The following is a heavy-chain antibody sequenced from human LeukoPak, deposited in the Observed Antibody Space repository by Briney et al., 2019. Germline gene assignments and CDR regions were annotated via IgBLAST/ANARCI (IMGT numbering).Heavy chain of an antibody. CDR1: GGSISSSSYY. J-gene: IGHJ4*02. Sequence: PSETLSLTCTVSGGSISSSSYYWGWIRQPPGKGLEWIGSIYYSGSTYYNPPLKSRVTISVDTSKNQFSLKLSSVTAADTAVYYCARVIVAGDHTFDYWGQGTLVTVSS. V-gene: IGHV4-39*07. CDR2: IYYSGST. D-gene: IGHD5-12*01. CDR3: ARVIVAGDHTFDY.